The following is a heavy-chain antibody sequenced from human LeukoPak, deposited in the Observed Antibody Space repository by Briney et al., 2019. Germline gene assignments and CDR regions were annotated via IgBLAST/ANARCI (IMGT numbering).Heavy chain of an antibody. CDR2: IIPIFGTA. Sequence: KISCKGSGYSFTSYWISWVRQAPGQGLEWMGGIIPIFGTANYAQKFQGRVTITADESTSTAYMELSSLRSEDTAVYYCARSKYSGYDSDYWGQGTLVTVSS. D-gene: IGHD5-12*01. J-gene: IGHJ4*02. V-gene: IGHV1-69*01. CDR3: ARSKYSGYDSDY. CDR1: GYSFTSYW.